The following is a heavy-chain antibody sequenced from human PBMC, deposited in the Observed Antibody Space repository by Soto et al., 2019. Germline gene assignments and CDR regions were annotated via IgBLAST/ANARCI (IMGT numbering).Heavy chain of an antibody. J-gene: IGHJ6*03. V-gene: IGHV3-23*01. CDR2: IGSSGGNT. Sequence: PGGSLRLSCSASGFTFDAYAMSWVRQAPGKGLEWVSSIGSSGGNTYYAAAVRGRFTISRDNARNTLYLQINTLRAEDTAVYYCARDAYYDFWSGNYTALDGGYYYYMDVWGKGTTVTVS. D-gene: IGHD3-3*01. CDR1: GFTFDAYA. CDR3: ARDAYYDFWSGNYTALDGGYYYYMDV.